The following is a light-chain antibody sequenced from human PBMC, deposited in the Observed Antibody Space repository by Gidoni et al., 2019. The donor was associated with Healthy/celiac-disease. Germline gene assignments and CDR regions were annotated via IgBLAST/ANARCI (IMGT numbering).Light chain of an antibody. CDR2: DVS. V-gene: IGLV2-14*03. J-gene: IGLJ2*01. CDR3: SSYTSSSTHVV. Sequence: QSALTQPASVSGSPGQSITISCTGTSSDVGGYNSVSWYQQHPGKAPKLMIYDVSNRPSGVSNRFSGSKSDNTASLTISGLQAEDEADYYCSSYTSSSTHVVFGGGTKLTVL. CDR1: SSDVGGYNS.